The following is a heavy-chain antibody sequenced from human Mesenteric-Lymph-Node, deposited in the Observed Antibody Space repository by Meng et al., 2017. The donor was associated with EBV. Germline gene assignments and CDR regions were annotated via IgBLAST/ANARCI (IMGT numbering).Heavy chain of an antibody. CDR1: KCAVSSGSYD. CDR3: TRSDCWDPLRGFVY. J-gene: IGHJ4*02. Sequence: QVDPSGADAEMPTASETLSRNSTGYKCAVSSGSYDWRSPRQRLGKVLERIGYIDYSESTNYIHALKSRITISVTTTKNKFLRKLSSVTTAHKAVDYCTRSDCWDPLRGFVYWGQGTLVTVSS. CDR2: IDYSEST. D-gene: IGHD2-21*02. V-gene: IGHV4-61*01.